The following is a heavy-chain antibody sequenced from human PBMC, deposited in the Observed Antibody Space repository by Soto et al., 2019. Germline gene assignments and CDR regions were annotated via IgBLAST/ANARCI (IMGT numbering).Heavy chain of an antibody. Sequence: QVQLQESGPGLVKPSQTLSLTCSVSGDSIRGGGHYWNWIRQFPGKGLEWIGYVYHSGSTHYNPYLRGRLTISRDTSKNQFSLRLISVTAADTALYYCARDTGLAPTVWGYWGHGTQVTVSS. CDR3: ARDTGLAPTVWGY. D-gene: IGHD7-27*01. CDR2: VYHSGST. V-gene: IGHV4-31*03. J-gene: IGHJ4*03. CDR1: GDSIRGGGHY.